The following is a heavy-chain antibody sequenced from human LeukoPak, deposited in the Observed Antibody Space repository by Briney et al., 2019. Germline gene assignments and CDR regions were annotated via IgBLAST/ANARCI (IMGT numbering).Heavy chain of an antibody. CDR1: GFTFDDYA. CDR2: ISWNSGSI. V-gene: IGHV3-9*01. D-gene: IGHD6-13*01. J-gene: IGHJ6*02. Sequence: GRSLRLSCAASGFTFDDYAMHWVRQAPGKGLEWVSGISWNSGSIGYADSVKGRFTISRDNAKNSLYLQMNSLRAEDTALYYCAKDTGGIAAAGTPLGYYGMDVWGQGTTVTVSS. CDR3: AKDTGGIAAAGTPLGYYGMDV.